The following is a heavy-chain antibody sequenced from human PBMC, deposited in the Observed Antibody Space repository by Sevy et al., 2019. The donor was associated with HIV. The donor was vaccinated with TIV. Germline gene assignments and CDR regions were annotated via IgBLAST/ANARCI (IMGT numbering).Heavy chain of an antibody. Sequence: SETLSLTCTVSGGSISSGGYYWSWIRQHPGKGLEWIGYIYYSGSTYYNPSLKSRVTISVDTSKNQFSLKLSSVTAADTAVYYCARGKITMVRGVAFDYWGQGTLVTVSS. J-gene: IGHJ4*02. V-gene: IGHV4-31*03. D-gene: IGHD3-10*01. CDR1: GGSISSGGYY. CDR2: IYYSGST. CDR3: ARGKITMVRGVAFDY.